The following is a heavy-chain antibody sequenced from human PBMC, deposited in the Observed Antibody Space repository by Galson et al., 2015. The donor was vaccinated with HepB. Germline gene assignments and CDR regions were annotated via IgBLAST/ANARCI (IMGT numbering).Heavy chain of an antibody. J-gene: IGHJ4*02. Sequence: LRLSCAASGFTFSSYAMSWVRLAPGKGLEWVSAISASGGSTYYADSVKGRFTISRDNSKNTLYVQMNSLRAEDTAVYYCAKVREDIAEIDYWGQGTLVTVSS. V-gene: IGHV3-23*01. D-gene: IGHD2-15*01. CDR1: GFTFSSYA. CDR3: AKVREDIAEIDY. CDR2: ISASGGST.